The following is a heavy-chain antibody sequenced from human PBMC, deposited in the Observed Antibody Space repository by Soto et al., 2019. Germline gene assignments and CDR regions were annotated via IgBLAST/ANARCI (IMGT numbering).Heavy chain of an antibody. D-gene: IGHD6-19*01. CDR3: AKGLYSSVH. CDR2: MSNDGSNK. Sequence: SLRLSCAASGFTFSSYGMHWVRQAPGKGLEWVAVMSNDGSNKDYADSVKGRFTISRDNSKDTLYLQMNSLRAEDTAVYYCAKGLYSSVHWGQGALVTVSS. V-gene: IGHV3-30*18. CDR1: GFTFSSYG. J-gene: IGHJ4*02.